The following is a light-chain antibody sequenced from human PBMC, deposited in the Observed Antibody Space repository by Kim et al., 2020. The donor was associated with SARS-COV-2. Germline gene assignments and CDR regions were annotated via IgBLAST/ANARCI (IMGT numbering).Light chain of an antibody. CDR2: AAS. CDR1: QNIGTY. CDR3: QQTSTSPPYN. J-gene: IGKJ2*01. V-gene: IGKV1-39*01. Sequence: DLQMTQSPSIVSASVGDRVTITCRASQNIGTYLNWYQQKPGRAPNLLIYAASHLQSGVPSRFSGSGSGTDFTLTIFSLQPEDFATYYCQQTSTSPPYNFGQGTKLEI.